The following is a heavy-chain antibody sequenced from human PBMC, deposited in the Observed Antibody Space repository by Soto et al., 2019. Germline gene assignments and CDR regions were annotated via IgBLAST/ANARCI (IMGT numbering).Heavy chain of an antibody. Sequence: EVQLVESGGGLVKPGGSLRLSCAASGFTFSSYSMNWVRQAPGKGLAWVSSISSSSSYIYYADSVKGRFTISRDNDKHSLYLKMNCLRAADTAVYYCAREQLAYCSGGSCSSFDYWGQGTLVTVPS. D-gene: IGHD2-15*01. CDR3: AREQLAYCSGGSCSSFDY. V-gene: IGHV3-21*01. CDR2: ISSSSSYI. J-gene: IGHJ4*02. CDR1: GFTFSSYS.